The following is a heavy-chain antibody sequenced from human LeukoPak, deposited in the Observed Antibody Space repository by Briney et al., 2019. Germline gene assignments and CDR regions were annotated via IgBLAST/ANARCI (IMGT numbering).Heavy chain of an antibody. V-gene: IGHV4-39*01. J-gene: IGHJ4*02. CDR2: IYYSGST. Sequence: AETLSLTCTVSGGSISSSSYYWGWLRQPPGKGLEWIGSIYYSGSTYYNPSLKSRVTISVDTSKNQFSLKLSSVTAADTAVYYCATSAPCSGGSCYGNYYFGYWGQGTLVTVST. CDR1: GGSISSSSYY. CDR3: ATSAPCSGGSCYGNYYFGY. D-gene: IGHD2-15*01.